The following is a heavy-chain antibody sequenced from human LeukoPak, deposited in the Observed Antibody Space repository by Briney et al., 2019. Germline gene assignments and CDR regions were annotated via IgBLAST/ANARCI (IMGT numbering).Heavy chain of an antibody. CDR3: ARAPASLGYCSGGSCYGRYYYYMDV. D-gene: IGHD2-15*01. J-gene: IGHJ6*03. CDR2: IYTSGDT. CDR1: GGSFSSRPYY. Sequence: PSQTLSLTCTVSGGSFSSRPYYWSWIRQPAGKGLEWIGRIYTSGDTDYNPSLKSRVTLSVDRSKNQFSLRLNSVTAADTAVYYCARAPASLGYCSGGSCYGRYYYYMDVWGKGTTVTVSS. V-gene: IGHV4-61*02.